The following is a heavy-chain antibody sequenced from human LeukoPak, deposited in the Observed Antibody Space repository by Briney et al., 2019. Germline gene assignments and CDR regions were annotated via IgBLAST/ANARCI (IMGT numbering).Heavy chain of an antibody. D-gene: IGHD3-22*01. CDR2: ISGSGGST. Sequence: GGSLRLSCAAPGFTFSNYAMIWVRQAQGKGLEWVSGISGSGGSTYYADSVKGRFTISRDNAKNSLYLQMNSLRAEDTAVYYCARGPYDSSGYSSGLFDYWGQGTLVTVSS. CDR1: GFTFSNYA. J-gene: IGHJ4*02. CDR3: ARGPYDSSGYSSGLFDY. V-gene: IGHV3-23*01.